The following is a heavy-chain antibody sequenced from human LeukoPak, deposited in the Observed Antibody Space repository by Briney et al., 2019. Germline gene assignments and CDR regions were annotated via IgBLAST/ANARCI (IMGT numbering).Heavy chain of an antibody. Sequence: SVKVSCKASGGTFSSYAISWVRQAPGQGLEWMGGIIPIFGTANYAQKFQGRVTITADESTSTAYMELSSLRSEDTAVYYCARSRYDILTGYYYPGRYYYFDYWGQGTLVTVSS. CDR3: ARSRYDILTGYYYPGRYYYFDY. D-gene: IGHD3-9*01. CDR1: GGTFSSYA. V-gene: IGHV1-69*01. CDR2: IIPIFGTA. J-gene: IGHJ4*02.